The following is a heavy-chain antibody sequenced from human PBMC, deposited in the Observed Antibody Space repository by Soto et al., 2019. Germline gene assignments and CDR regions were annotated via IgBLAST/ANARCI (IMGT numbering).Heavy chain of an antibody. Sequence: EVQLVESGGGLVKPGGSLRLSCAASGFTFSSYSMNWVRQAPGKGLEWVSSISSSSSYIYYADSVKGRFTISRDNAKNSLYLQMNSLRAEDTAVYYCARNYGDYVKYFDYWGQGTLVTVSS. CDR1: GFTFSSYS. D-gene: IGHD4-17*01. CDR2: ISSSSSYI. V-gene: IGHV3-21*01. CDR3: ARNYGDYVKYFDY. J-gene: IGHJ4*02.